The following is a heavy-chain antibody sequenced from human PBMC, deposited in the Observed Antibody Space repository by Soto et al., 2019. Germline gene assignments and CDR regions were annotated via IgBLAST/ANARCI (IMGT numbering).Heavy chain of an antibody. D-gene: IGHD3-22*01. Sequence: GGSLRLSCAASGFTFSSYWMHWVRQAPGKGLVWASRINSDGSSTSYADSVKGRFTISRDNAKNTLYLQMNSLRAEDTAVYYCAVHNYYDSSGYYLNYYYYGMDVWGQGTTVTVSS. V-gene: IGHV3-74*01. CDR3: AVHNYYDSSGYYLNYYYYGMDV. CDR2: INSDGSST. J-gene: IGHJ6*02. CDR1: GFTFSSYW.